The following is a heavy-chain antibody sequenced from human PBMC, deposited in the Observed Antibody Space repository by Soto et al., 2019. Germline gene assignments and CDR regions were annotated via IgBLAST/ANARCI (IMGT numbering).Heavy chain of an antibody. CDR1: GFTFSTYS. J-gene: IGHJ4*02. CDR3: TPDRAYPDY. Sequence: EVQLVESGGGLVQPGGSLRLSCAASGFTFSTYSMNWVRQVPGKGLVWVSFISSTSSTVYYADSVKGRFTISRDNAKNSLYLQMSSLRAEDTAVYYGTPDRAYPDYWGRGTLVTVSS. CDR2: ISSTSSTV. V-gene: IGHV3-48*01.